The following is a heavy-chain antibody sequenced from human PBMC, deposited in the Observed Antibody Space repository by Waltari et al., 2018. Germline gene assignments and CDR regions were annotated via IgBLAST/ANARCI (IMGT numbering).Heavy chain of an antibody. Sequence: QVQLMQSGAAVKKPGSSVKFSCKSYGGTFNSYAISWVRQAPGHGLEWMRGNILFFGTASVERKCQGRVTLTADESTSTASMRLSSLRAADTAVYYCARDGNPGAFDIWGQVTMVTVSS. V-gene: IGHV1-69*01. CDR1: GGTFNSYA. J-gene: IGHJ3*02. CDR2: NILFFGTA. CDR3: ARDGNPGAFDI.